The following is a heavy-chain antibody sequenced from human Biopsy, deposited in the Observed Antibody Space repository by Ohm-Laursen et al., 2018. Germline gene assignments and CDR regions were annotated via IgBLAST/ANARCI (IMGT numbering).Heavy chain of an antibody. Sequence: SLRLSCSASGFTFRTYGMHWVRLAPGKGLEWVAVISYDQITKHYADSVRGRFTISRDNSKNTLYLQVNSLRAEDTAVYYCARDDDTTGHYMILNHWGQGTLVTVSS. V-gene: IGHV3-30*03. D-gene: IGHD3-9*01. CDR2: ISYDQITK. CDR3: ARDDDTTGHYMILNH. CDR1: GFTFRTYG. J-gene: IGHJ5*02.